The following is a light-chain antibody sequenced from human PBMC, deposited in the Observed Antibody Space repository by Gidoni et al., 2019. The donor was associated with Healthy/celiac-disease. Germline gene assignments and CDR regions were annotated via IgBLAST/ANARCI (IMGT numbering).Light chain of an antibody. J-gene: IGLJ2*01. CDR2: EVS. CDR3: SSYTSSSTLVV. CDR1: SSDVGGYNS. V-gene: IGLV2-14*01. Sequence: QSALTQPASVCGSPGQSITVSCTGTSSDVGGYNSVSWYQQHPGKAPKLMIYEVSNRPSGVSNRFSGSKSGNTASLTISGLQAEDEADYYCSSYTSSSTLVVFGGGTKLTVL.